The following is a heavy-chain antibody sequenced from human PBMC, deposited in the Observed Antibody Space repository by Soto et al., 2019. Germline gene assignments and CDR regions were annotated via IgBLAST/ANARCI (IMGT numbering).Heavy chain of an antibody. Sequence: EVQLLESGGGFIHPGGSLRLSCAASGFSFSSFAMNWVRQAPGKGLEWVSIISGSADSTFYADSVKGRFTISRDNSKSTLYLQINSLRAEETAVYYCAKTRGAMIYAISVYGMDVWGQGTTVTGSS. J-gene: IGHJ6*02. CDR3: AKTRGAMIYAISVYGMDV. CDR2: ISGSADST. CDR1: GFSFSSFA. V-gene: IGHV3-23*01. D-gene: IGHD2-8*01.